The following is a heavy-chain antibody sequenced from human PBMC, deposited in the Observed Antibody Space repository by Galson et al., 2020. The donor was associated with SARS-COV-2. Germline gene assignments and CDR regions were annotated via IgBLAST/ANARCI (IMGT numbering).Heavy chain of an antibody. CDR3: AHSRSITMVRGFRLGYYYYYMDV. Sequence: SGPTLVKTTQTLTLNSTSSGSSHRTSRAGVGWIRQTPGNAPEWLELIHSDDDKRYTPSLKSRPTTTQDPSKNQVVLTMTNMDPVDTATYYCAHSRSITMVRGFRLGYYYYYMDVWGKGTTVTISS. CDR2: IHSDDDK. CDR1: GSSHRTSRAG. V-gene: IGHV2-5*02. J-gene: IGHJ6*03. D-gene: IGHD3-10*01.